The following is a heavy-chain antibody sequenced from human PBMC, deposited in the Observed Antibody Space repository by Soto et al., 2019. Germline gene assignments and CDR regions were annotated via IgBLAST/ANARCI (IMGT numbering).Heavy chain of an antibody. V-gene: IGHV3-11*06. CDR1: GSIFSDYY. CDR3: ARDLAWKRGKVGRYYYGMDV. J-gene: IGHJ6*02. CDR2: ISTRSTYT. Sequence: GGSLRLSCAASGSIFSDYYMSWVRQTPGKGLEWISYISTRSTYTNYADSVKGRFTISRDNTKNSLYLQMDSLRVEDTAVYYCARDLAWKRGKVGRYYYGMDVWGQGTTVTSP. D-gene: IGHD1-1*01.